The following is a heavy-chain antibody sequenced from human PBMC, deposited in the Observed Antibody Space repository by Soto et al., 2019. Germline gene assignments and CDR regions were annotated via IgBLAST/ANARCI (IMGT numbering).Heavy chain of an antibody. Sequence: PSETLSLTCAVYGGSFSGYYWSWIRQPPGKGLEWIGEINHSGSTNYNPSLKSRVTISVDTSKNQFSLKLSSVTAADTAVYYCARVSSSGWFPWGAFDSWGQGTMVTVSS. CDR3: ARVSSSGWFPWGAFDS. J-gene: IGHJ3*02. D-gene: IGHD6-19*01. CDR2: INHSGST. V-gene: IGHV4-34*01. CDR1: GGSFSGYY.